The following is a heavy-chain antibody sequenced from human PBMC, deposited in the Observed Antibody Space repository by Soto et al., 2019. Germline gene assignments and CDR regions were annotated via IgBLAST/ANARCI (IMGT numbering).Heavy chain of an antibody. Sequence: SVKVSCKASGGTFSSYAISWVRQAPGQGLEWMGGIIPIFGTANYAQKFQGRVTITADESTSTAYMELSSLRSEDTAGYYCARAGYSGYDSTFDYWDQGXLVTVSS. D-gene: IGHD5-12*01. CDR3: ARAGYSGYDSTFDY. CDR1: GGTFSSYA. CDR2: IIPIFGTA. J-gene: IGHJ4*02. V-gene: IGHV1-69*13.